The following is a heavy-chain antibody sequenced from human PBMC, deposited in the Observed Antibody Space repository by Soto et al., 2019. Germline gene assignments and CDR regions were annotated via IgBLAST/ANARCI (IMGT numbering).Heavy chain of an antibody. CDR1: GITMSNYP. D-gene: IGHD3-9*01. J-gene: IGHJ4*02. CDR3: AKDRHPDGIWTFDY. Sequence: PGGSLRLSCAASGITMSNYPMSWVRQAPGKGLQWVSTIFTGGTSTVYADPVRGRFSISRDDSKNTLYLQMDNLRVDDTALYFCAKDRHPDGIWTFDYWGRGTLVTVSS. V-gene: IGHV3-23*01. CDR2: IFTGGTST.